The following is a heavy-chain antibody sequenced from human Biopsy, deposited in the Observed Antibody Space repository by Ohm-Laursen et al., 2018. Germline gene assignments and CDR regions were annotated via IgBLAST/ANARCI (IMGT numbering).Heavy chain of an antibody. D-gene: IGHD3-22*01. CDR1: GESFNGYY. CDR2: INHSGRT. V-gene: IGHV4-34*01. J-gene: IGHJ6*02. Sequence: PGTLSLTSAVYGESFNGYYWSWIRQTPGKGLEWIGEINHSGRTNYNPSLKSRVTISADTSKNQFSLKVRSVTAADTAVYYCVRGVDYYDPYHYYALDVWGQGTTVTVSS. CDR3: VRGVDYYDPYHYYALDV.